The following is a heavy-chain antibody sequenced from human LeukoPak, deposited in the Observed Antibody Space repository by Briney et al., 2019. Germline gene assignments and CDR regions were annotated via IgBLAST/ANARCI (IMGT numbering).Heavy chain of an antibody. J-gene: IGHJ4*02. CDR2: INHSGST. CDR3: ARHRVSGSYLH. Sequence: MPSETLSLTCAVYGGSFSGYYWSWIRQPPGKGLEWIGEINHSGSTNYNPSLKSRVTISVDTSKNQFSLKLSSVTAADTAVYYCARHRVSGSYLHWGQGTLVTVSS. D-gene: IGHD1-26*01. V-gene: IGHV4-34*01. CDR1: GGSFSGYY.